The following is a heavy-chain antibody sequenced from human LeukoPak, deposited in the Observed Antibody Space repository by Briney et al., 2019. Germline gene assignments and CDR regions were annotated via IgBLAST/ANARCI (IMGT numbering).Heavy chain of an antibody. D-gene: IGHD3-3*01. V-gene: IGHV3-30-3*01. CDR2: ISYDGSNK. Sequence: PGGSLRLSCAASGFTFSSYAISWVRQAPGKGLELVAVISYDGSNKYYADSVKGRFTISRDNSKNTLYLQMNRLRAEDTAVYYCARDQGLKYYDFWSGYYGACDYWGQGTLVTVSS. CDR1: GFTFSSYA. CDR3: ARDQGLKYYDFWSGYYGACDY. J-gene: IGHJ4*02.